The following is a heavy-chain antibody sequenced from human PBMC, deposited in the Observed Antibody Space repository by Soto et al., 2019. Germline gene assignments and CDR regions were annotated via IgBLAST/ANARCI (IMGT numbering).Heavy chain of an antibody. J-gene: IGHJ4*02. D-gene: IGHD4-17*01. CDR1: GFTFSSYS. CDR2: ISSSSSTI. Sequence: EVQLVESGGGLVQPGGSLRLSCAASGFTFSSYSMNWVRQAPGKGLEWVSYISSSSSTIYYAASVKGRFTISRDNAKNSLYLQMNSLRDEDTAVYSCARASHDYGNIYFDYWGQGTLVTVSS. CDR3: ARASHDYGNIYFDY. V-gene: IGHV3-48*02.